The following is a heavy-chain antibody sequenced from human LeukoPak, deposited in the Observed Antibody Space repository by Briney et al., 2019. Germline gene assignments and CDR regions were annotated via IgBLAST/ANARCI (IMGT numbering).Heavy chain of an antibody. D-gene: IGHD2-2*01. CDR3: ARDSNTGDIVVVPAANDY. V-gene: IGHV3-30*02. J-gene: IGHJ4*02. CDR1: GFTFNSYA. CDR2: IRYDGSNK. Sequence: GGSLRLSCAASGFTFNSYAIHWVRQAPGKGLEWVAFIRYDGSNKYYADSVKGRFTISRDNSKNTLYLQMNSLRAEDTAVYYCARDSNTGDIVVVPAANDYWGQGTLVTVSS.